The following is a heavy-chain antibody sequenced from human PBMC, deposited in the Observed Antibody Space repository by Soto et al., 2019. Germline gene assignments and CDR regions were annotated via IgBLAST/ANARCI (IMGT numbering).Heavy chain of an antibody. V-gene: IGHV4-34*01. CDR3: ATRITAFGLLIPPFDP. CDR1: GGSVNGYY. J-gene: IGHJ5*02. Sequence: SETLSLTCAVYGGSVNGYYWNWIRQPPGKGLEWIGEINHTGGTHYNPPLKSRVTLSVDTSKNQFSLRLSSVTAADTAIYYCATRITAFGLLIPPFDPWGQGTQVTVSS. CDR2: INHTGGT. D-gene: IGHD3-3*01.